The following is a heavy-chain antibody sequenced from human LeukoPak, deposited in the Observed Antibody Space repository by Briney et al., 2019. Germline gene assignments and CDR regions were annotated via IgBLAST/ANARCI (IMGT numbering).Heavy chain of an antibody. J-gene: IGHJ5*02. CDR2: MNPNSGNT. CDR1: GYTFTGYD. D-gene: IGHD2-21*01. CDR3: ASRQKDILSLDP. V-gene: IGHV1-8*01. Sequence: ASVKVSCKASGYTFTGYDINWVRQATGQGLEWMGWMNPNSGNTGYAQKFQGRVTKTRNTSISTAYMELSSLRSEDTAVYYCASRQKDILSLDPWGQGTLVTVSS.